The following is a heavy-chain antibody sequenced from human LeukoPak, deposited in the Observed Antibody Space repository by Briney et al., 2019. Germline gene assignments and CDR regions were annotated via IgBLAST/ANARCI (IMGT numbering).Heavy chain of an antibody. J-gene: IGHJ1*01. CDR3: ARGGGYCSGGSCRVYFQH. CDR1: GYTFTGYY. Sequence: ASVKVSCKASGYTFTGYYMHWARQAPGQGLEWMGWINPNSGGTNYAQKFQGWVTMTRDTSISTAYMELSRLRSDDTAVYYCARGGGYCSGGSCRVYFQHWGQGTLVTVSS. V-gene: IGHV1-2*04. D-gene: IGHD2-15*01. CDR2: INPNSGGT.